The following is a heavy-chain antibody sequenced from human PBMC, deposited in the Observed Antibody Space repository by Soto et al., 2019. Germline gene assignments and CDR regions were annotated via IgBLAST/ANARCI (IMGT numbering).Heavy chain of an antibody. J-gene: IGHJ4*02. CDR2: IYYSGST. Sequence: SETLSLTCTVSGGSISSGGYYWSWIRQHPGKGLEWIGYIYYSGSTYYNPSPKSRVTISVDTSKNQFSLKLSSVTAADTAVYYCASSSGRYYDSSGEAYWGQGTLVTVSS. V-gene: IGHV4-31*03. D-gene: IGHD3-22*01. CDR3: ASSSGRYYDSSGEAY. CDR1: GGSISSGGYY.